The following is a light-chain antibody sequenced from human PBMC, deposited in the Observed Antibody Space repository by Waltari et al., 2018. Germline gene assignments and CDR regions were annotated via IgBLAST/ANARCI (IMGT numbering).Light chain of an antibody. CDR2: EVI. CDR3: KSSNSSSTFL. J-gene: IGLJ2*01. Sequence: SALTQPASVSVSPGQTIRITCTGTSSDVGGYYYVPWYQHHPGQAPKFLIYEVIKRPSGVSERFSGSKSGNTASLTICGLQAEDEADYYCKSSNSSSTFLFGGGTKLTVL. V-gene: IGLV2-14*01. CDR1: SSDVGGYYY.